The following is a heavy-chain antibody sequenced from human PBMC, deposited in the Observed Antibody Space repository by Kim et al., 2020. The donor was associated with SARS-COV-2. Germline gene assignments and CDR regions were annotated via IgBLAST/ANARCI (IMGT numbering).Heavy chain of an antibody. V-gene: IGHV4-34*01. CDR3: ARGLGYYDSSGYPKPLFDY. Sequence: SETLSLTCAVYGGSFSGYYWSWIRQPPGKGLEWIGEINHSGSTNYNPSLKSRVTISVDTSKNQFSLKLSSVTAADTAVYYCARGLGYYDSSGYPKPLFDYWGQGTLVTVSS. CDR1: GGSFSGYY. CDR2: INHSGST. J-gene: IGHJ4*02. D-gene: IGHD3-22*01.